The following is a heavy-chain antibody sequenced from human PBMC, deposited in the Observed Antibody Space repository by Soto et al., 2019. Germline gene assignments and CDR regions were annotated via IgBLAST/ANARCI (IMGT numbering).Heavy chain of an antibody. CDR1: GFTFSSYA. V-gene: IGHV3-23*01. D-gene: IGHD6-19*01. CDR2: ISGSGGSP. J-gene: IGHJ4*02. CDR3: AKGSSGWYERFDY. Sequence: EVQLLESGGGLVQPGGSLRLSCAASGFTFSSYAMSWVRQAPGKGLEWVSAISGSGGSPYSADSVKVRFTISRDNSKNTLYLQMNSLRAEDTAVYYCAKGSSGWYERFDYWGQGTLVTVSS.